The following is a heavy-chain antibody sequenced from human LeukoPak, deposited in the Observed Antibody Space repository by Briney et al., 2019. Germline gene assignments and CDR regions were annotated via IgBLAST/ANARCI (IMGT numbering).Heavy chain of an antibody. CDR1: GYSFTYHY. V-gene: IGHV1-46*01. D-gene: IGHD3-3*01. J-gene: IGHJ4*02. CDR2: INPSDGST. Sequence: GASVTVSCMASGYSFTYHYMHWLRQAPGQGLEWIGLINPSDGSTTYAQKFQGRVTMTRDMSTSTVYMELSSLRSEDTAVYYCARDMSSVLRFLEWSPRHSLDYWGQGTLGTVSS. CDR3: ARDMSSVLRFLEWSPRHSLDY.